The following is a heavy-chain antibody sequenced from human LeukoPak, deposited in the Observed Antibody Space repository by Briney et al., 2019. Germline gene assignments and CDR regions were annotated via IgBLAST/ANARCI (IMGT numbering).Heavy chain of an antibody. Sequence: AGESLKISCKASGYYFASYWIAWVRQLPGKGLEWMGIIYPADSDTRYSPSFQGQVTISADKSISTAYVQWSSLKASDTAMYYCARSGAGYSSGWSDYWGQGTLVTVSS. CDR1: GYYFASYW. CDR2: IYPADSDT. D-gene: IGHD6-19*01. V-gene: IGHV5-51*01. J-gene: IGHJ4*02. CDR3: ARSGAGYSSGWSDY.